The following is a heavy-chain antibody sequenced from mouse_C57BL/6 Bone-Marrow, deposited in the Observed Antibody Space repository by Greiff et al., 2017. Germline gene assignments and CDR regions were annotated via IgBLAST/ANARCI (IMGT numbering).Heavy chain of an antibody. D-gene: IGHD2-12*01. V-gene: IGHV1-64*01. CDR2: MHPNGGSP. CDR3: ARSYNYDDYPIDY. Sequence: QVQLQQPGAELVKPGASVKLSCKASGYTFTNYWMHWVKQRPGQGLEWIGMMHPNGGSPDYNEKFKSEATLSVDKSSRTAYMELSSLTSEDSAVYSCARSYNYDDYPIDYCRQGTSVTVSS. J-gene: IGHJ4*01. CDR1: GYTFTNYW.